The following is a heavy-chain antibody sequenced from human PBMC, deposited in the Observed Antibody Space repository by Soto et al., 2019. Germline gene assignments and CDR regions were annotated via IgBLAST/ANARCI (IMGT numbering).Heavy chain of an antibody. V-gene: IGHV3-21*06. CDR3: ARDIASPGGDYFDI. CDR1: GFTFRHYN. Sequence: EVQLVDSGGGPVKAGGSLRPFCPASGFTFRHYNMNWVRQAPGTGLEWVSSMSPGVAYMFDADSVKGRFTISRDNAQNSLFRQIDSPRTEDTAVYYCARDIASPGGDYFDIWGQGTLVTVSS. D-gene: IGHD2-21*01. J-gene: IGHJ4*02. CDR2: MSPGVAYM.